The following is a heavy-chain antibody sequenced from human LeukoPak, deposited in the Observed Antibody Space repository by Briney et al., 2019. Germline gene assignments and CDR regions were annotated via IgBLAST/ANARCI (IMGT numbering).Heavy chain of an antibody. Sequence: SVKVSCKASGGTFSSYAISWVRQAPGQGLEWMGGIIPIFGTANYAQKFQGRVTITADESTSTAYMELSSLRSEDTAVYYCARMVAGYYDSSGYYLEWGQGTLVTVSS. CDR1: GGTFSSYA. D-gene: IGHD3-22*01. CDR2: IIPIFGTA. CDR3: ARMVAGYYDSSGYYLE. J-gene: IGHJ4*02. V-gene: IGHV1-69*01.